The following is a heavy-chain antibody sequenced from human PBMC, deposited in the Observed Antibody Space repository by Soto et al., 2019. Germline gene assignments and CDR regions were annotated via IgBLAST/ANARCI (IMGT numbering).Heavy chain of an antibody. V-gene: IGHV3-33*01. CDR3: ARSLFITIFGVVITGDYFDY. CDR1: GFTFSSYG. CDR2: IWYDGSNK. D-gene: IGHD3-3*01. J-gene: IGHJ4*02. Sequence: GGSLRLSCAASGFTFSSYGMHWVRQAPGKGLEWVAVIWYDGSNKYYADSVKGRFTISRDNSKNTLYLQMNSLRAEDTAVYYCARSLFITIFGVVITGDYFDYWGQGTLVTVSS.